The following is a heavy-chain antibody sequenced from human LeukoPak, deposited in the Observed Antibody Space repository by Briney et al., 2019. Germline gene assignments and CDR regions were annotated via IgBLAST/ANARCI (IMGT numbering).Heavy chain of an antibody. D-gene: IGHD3-10*01. CDR2: INPNSGGT. CDR1: GYTFTGYY. Sequence: VSSNASGYTFTGYYMHWVRQAPGQGLEWMGWINPNSGGTNYAQKFQGRVTMSTDTSTSTAYVGLRSLRSDDTAVYYCARTVPSERLLWFGEGYYYYMDVWGKGTTVTISS. CDR3: ARTVPSERLLWFGEGYYYYMDV. J-gene: IGHJ6*03. V-gene: IGHV1-2*02.